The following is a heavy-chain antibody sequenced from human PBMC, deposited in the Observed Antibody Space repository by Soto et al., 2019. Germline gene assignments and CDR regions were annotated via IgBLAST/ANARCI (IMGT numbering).Heavy chain of an antibody. J-gene: IGHJ3*02. V-gene: IGHV3-11*01. Sequence: QVQLVESGGGLVKPGGSLRLSCAASGFTFSDYHMSWIRQAPGKGLEWISYINSSGSNTYYADSLKGRFTISRDNAKNSLYLQMNSLRAEDTAIYYCARATSAWDHDAFDIWGQGTMVTVSS. CDR1: GFTFSDYH. CDR3: ARATSAWDHDAFDI. D-gene: IGHD6-19*01. CDR2: INSSGSNT.